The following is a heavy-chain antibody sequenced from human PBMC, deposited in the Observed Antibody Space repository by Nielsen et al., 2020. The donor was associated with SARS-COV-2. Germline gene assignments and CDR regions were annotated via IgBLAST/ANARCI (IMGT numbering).Heavy chain of an antibody. J-gene: IGHJ6*03. Sequence: GESLKISCAASGFTFSSYSMNWVRQAPGKGLEWVSSISSSSSYIYYADSVKGRFTISRDNAKNSLYLQMNSLRAEDTAVYYCARGDSNRSNYYYYYMDVWGKGTTVTVSS. CDR3: ARGDSNRSNYYYYYMDV. V-gene: IGHV3-21*01. CDR1: GFTFSSYS. D-gene: IGHD4-11*01. CDR2: ISSSSSYI.